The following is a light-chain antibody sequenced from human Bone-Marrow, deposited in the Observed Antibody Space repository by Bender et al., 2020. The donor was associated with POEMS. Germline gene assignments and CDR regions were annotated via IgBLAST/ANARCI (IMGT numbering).Light chain of an antibody. CDR1: SSDVGSFSL. CDR2: EGN. CDR3: SSYTNIDTYV. J-gene: IGLJ1*01. V-gene: IGLV2-14*02. Sequence: QSALAQPASVSGSPGQSITISCTGTSSDVGSFSLVSWYQQSPGNAPRLIIYEGNQRPSGVSNRFSGSKSGNTASLTISGLQAEDEAHYYCSSYTNIDTYVFGPGTKVTVL.